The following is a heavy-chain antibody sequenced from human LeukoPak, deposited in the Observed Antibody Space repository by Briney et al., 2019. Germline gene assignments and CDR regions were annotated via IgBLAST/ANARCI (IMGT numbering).Heavy chain of an antibody. CDR2: ISSSSSYI. D-gene: IGHD2-15*01. V-gene: IGHV3-21*01. CDR3: ARGLPIVVVVAATDAFDI. J-gene: IGHJ3*02. Sequence: GGSLRLSCAASGFTFSSYSMNWVRQAPGKGLEWVSSISSSSSYIYHADSVKGRFTISRDNAKNSLYLQMNSLRAEDTAVYYCARGLPIVVVVAATDAFDIWGQGTMVTVSS. CDR1: GFTFSSYS.